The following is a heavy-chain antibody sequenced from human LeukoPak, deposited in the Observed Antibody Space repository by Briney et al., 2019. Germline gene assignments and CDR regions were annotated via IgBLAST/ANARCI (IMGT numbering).Heavy chain of an antibody. J-gene: IGHJ3*02. V-gene: IGHV1-69*10. Sequence: SVKVSCKASGGTFSSYAISWVRQAPGQGLEWMGGIISILGMVNYAQKFQGRVTITADKSTSTTYLELSSLRSEDTAMFYCARDANGYTWRGAFDIWGQGTMVIVSS. D-gene: IGHD5-24*01. CDR1: GGTFSSYA. CDR3: ARDANGYTWRGAFDI. CDR2: IISILGMV.